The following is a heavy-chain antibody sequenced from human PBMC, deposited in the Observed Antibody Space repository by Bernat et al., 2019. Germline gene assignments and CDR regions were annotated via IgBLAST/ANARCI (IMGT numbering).Heavy chain of an antibody. D-gene: IGHD3-22*01. CDR2: IYYSGST. CDR1: GGSISSSSYY. V-gene: IGHV4-39*02. J-gene: IGHJ3*02. Sequence: QLQLQESGPGLVKPSETLSLTCTVSGGSISSSSYYWGWIRQPPGKGLEWIGSIYYSGSTYYNPSLKSRVTISVDTSKNQFSLKLSSVTAADTAVYYCARDYYDSSGYYFDAFDIWGQGTMVTVSS. CDR3: ARDYYDSSGYYFDAFDI.